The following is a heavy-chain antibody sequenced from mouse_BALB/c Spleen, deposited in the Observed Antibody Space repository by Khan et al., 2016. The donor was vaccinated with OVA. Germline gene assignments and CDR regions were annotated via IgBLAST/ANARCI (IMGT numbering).Heavy chain of an antibody. CDR2: FSYSGTT. J-gene: IGHJ4*01. D-gene: IGHD1-1*01. V-gene: IGHV3-2*02. CDR3: ARQNYYGYAMDY. Sequence: EVQLQESGPGLVKPSQSLSLTCTVTGNSITSDYAWNWIRQFPGNKVEWMGYFSYSGTTSYNPSLKSRISITRDTSKNQFFLQLNSVIFEDTATYYCARQNYYGYAMDYWGQGTSVTVSS. CDR1: GNSITSDYA.